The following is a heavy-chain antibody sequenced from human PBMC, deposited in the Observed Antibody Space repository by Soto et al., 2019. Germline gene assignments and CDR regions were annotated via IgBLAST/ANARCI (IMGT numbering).Heavy chain of an antibody. J-gene: IGHJ4*02. CDR2: IYHSGST. Sequence: PSETLSLTCAFSGGSITSYYWSLIRQAPGKGLEWIGYIYHSGSTDYNPSLKSRVTISVDTSKNQFSLKLNSVTAADTAVYYCARDWAAADYFDYWGQGTLVTVSS. CDR3: ARDWAAADYFDY. V-gene: IGHV4-59*01. CDR1: GGSITSYY. D-gene: IGHD6-13*01.